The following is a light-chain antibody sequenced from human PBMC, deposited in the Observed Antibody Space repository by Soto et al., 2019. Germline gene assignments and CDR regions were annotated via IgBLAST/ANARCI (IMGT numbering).Light chain of an antibody. Sequence: TVVTQEPSFSVSPGGTVTLTCGLSSGPVFTSSYPNWYQQTPGQAPRTLIFNTNTRSSGVPDRFSGSILGDKAALTITGAQADDDSYYYCLLYLGGCIWVFGGGTKVTVL. J-gene: IGLJ3*02. CDR2: NTN. V-gene: IGLV8-61*01. CDR1: SGPVFTSSY. CDR3: LLYLGGCIWV.